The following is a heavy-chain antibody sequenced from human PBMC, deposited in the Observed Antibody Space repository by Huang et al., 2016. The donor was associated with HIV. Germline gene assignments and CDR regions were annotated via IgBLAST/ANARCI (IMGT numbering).Heavy chain of an antibody. CDR2: ITSSSGSI. J-gene: IGHJ3*02. D-gene: IGHD3-10*01. V-gene: IGHV3-48*01. Sequence: EVQLMESGGGLVQPGGSLRLSCAAYGLPFSTYNMNWVRQASGKGLEWVSYITSSSGSIYYADSVKGRFTISRDNAKNSLYLQMNSLRAEDTAVYYCARFGSYYYGSGGYLDAFDIWGQGTMVTVSS. CDR3: ARFGSYYYGSGGYLDAFDI. CDR1: GLPFSTYN.